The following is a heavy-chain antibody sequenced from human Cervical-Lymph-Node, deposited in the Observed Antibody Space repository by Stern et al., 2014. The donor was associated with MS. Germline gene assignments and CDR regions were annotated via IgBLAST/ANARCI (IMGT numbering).Heavy chain of an antibody. D-gene: IGHD2-8*01. V-gene: IGHV3-30*03. CDR1: GFTFSSYG. CDR2: ISYDGNHK. Sequence: VQLVESGGAVVQPGRSLRLSCAASGFTFSSYGMHWVRQAPGKGLERGTVISYDGNHKYYAASVKGRFTISRDNSKNTLHLQMNSVTPDDTAIYYCARDYEDTSMLFDHWGQGTLVTVSS. J-gene: IGHJ4*02. CDR3: ARDYEDTSMLFDH.